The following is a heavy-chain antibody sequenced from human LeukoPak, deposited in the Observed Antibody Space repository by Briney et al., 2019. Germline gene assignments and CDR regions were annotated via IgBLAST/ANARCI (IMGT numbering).Heavy chain of an antibody. CDR3: ARGYVARNFDY. CDR2: ISSSSSTI. Sequence: GGSLRLSCAGSGFIFSNYVLNWVRQALGKGLEWVSYISSSSSTIYYADSVKGRFTISRDNAKNSLYLQMNSLRAEDTAVYYCARGYVARNFDYWGQGTLVTVSS. J-gene: IGHJ4*02. D-gene: IGHD1-14*01. CDR1: GFIFSNYV. V-gene: IGHV3-48*01.